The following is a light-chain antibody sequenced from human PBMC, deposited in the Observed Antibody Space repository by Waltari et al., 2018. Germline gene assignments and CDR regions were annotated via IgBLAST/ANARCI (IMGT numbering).Light chain of an antibody. J-gene: IGLJ1*01. CDR2: EVR. V-gene: IGLV2-14*03. CDR3: GSYTSSSTLV. Sequence: QSALTQPASVSGSPGQSITIFCTGTSSDVGGYDSVSWYQQHPGKAPKPMIDEVRNRPSGCSNRFSGSKSGNTASLTISGLQAEDEADYYCGSYTSSSTLVFGTGTKVTVL. CDR1: SSDVGGYDS.